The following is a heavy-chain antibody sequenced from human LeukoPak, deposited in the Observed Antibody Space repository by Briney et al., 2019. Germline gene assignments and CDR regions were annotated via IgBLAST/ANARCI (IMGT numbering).Heavy chain of an antibody. D-gene: IGHD1-1*01. CDR1: GYSFTTYW. Sequence: PGESLKISCKGSGYSFTTYWIGWVRQMPGKGLEWMGIIYLGDPDTRYSPSFQGQVTISADKSINTAYLQWSSLKASDTAMYYCVRHRNWNYDYWGQGTLVTVSS. CDR3: VRHRNWNYDY. V-gene: IGHV5-51*01. J-gene: IGHJ4*02. CDR2: IYLGDPDT.